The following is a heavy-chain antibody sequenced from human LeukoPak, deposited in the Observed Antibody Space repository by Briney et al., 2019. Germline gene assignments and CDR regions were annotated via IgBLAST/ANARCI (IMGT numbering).Heavy chain of an antibody. D-gene: IGHD3-3*01. V-gene: IGHV4-34*01. J-gene: IGHJ6*03. CDR3: ARAARITIFGVVVYYYYMDV. Sequence: SETLSLTCAVYGGSFSGYYWSWIRQPPGKGLEWIGEINHSGSTNYNPSLKSRVTISVDTSKNQFSLKLSSVTAADTAVYYCARAARITIFGVVVYYYYMDVWGKGTTVTVSS. CDR2: INHSGST. CDR1: GGSFSGYY.